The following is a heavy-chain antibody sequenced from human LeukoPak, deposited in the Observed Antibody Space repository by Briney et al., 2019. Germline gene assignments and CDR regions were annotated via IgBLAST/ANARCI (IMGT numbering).Heavy chain of an antibody. V-gene: IGHV1-18*01. CDR3: ARGETYYYDSSGYSFDH. D-gene: IGHD3-22*01. J-gene: IGHJ4*02. CDR1: GDTFTSYG. Sequence: GASVKVSCKASGDTFTSYGISWVRQAPGQGLEWMGWISAYNGNTNYAQKLQGRVTMTTDTSTSTAYMELRSLRSDDTAVYYCARGETYYYDSSGYSFDHRGQGTLVTVSS. CDR2: ISAYNGNT.